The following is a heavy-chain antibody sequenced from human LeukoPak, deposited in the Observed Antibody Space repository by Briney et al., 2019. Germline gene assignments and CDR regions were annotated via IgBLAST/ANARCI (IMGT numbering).Heavy chain of an antibody. CDR2: INPNSGGT. CDR3: VAADRFFGVQSPPN. D-gene: IGHD3-3*01. Sequence: GASVKVCCKASGYTFTGYYMHWVRQAPGQGLEWMGWINPNSGGTNYAQKFQGRVTMTRDTSISTAYMTLSDLASEDTATYYCVAADRFFGVQSPPNWGQGTPVTVSS. J-gene: IGHJ4*02. V-gene: IGHV1-2*02. CDR1: GYTFTGYY.